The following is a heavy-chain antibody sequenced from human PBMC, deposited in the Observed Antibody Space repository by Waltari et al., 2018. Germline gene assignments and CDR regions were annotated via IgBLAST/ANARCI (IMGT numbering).Heavy chain of an antibody. D-gene: IGHD1-7*01. CDR2: TKYAGSGR. CDR1: GSSFSDHW. J-gene: IGHJ6*03. V-gene: IGHV3-7*01. CDR3: ARIQLSWKYGAYSYYMDV. Sequence: EVELVESGGGLVQPGGSLRLSCEASGSSFSDHWMTWVRPAPGKELECVAKTKYAGSGRQSLGTVRGRFIVSSDNAKHALYLQMNSLRVDDTAIYFCARIQLSWKYGAYSYYMDVWGKGISVTVSS.